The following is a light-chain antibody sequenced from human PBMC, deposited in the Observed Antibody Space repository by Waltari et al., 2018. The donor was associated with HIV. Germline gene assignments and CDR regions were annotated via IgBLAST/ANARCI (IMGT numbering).Light chain of an antibody. CDR3: QQLYRYPLS. Sequence: PLTQIRSFLSASLGNRLTITCRASQDINTYLAWYQKIPGGTPKLLIYAASTLHSGVPSRFSGSGSGTEFTLTISTLQSEDFSTYYCQQLYRYPLSFGGGTKV. CDR1: QDINTY. V-gene: IGKV1-9*01. CDR2: AAS. J-gene: IGKJ4*01.